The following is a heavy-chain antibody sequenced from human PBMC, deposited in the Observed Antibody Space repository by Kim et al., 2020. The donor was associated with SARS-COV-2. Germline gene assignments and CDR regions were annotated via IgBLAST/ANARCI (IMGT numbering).Heavy chain of an antibody. CDR3: PRLPYYDSSGYFVYCDY. V-gene: IGHV4-61*01. CDR1: GGSVSSGSYY. J-gene: IGHJ4*02. Sequence: SETLSLTCTVSGGSVSSGSYYWSWIRQPPGKGLEWIGYIYYSGSTNYNPSRKSRVTISVDTSKNQFSLKLSSVTAADTAVYYCPRLPYYDSSGYFVYCDYGGKGPLVTVSS. D-gene: IGHD3-22*01. CDR2: IYYSGST.